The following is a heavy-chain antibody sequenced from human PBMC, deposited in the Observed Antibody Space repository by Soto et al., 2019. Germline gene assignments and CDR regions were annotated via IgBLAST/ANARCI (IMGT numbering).Heavy chain of an antibody. CDR3: ASSIAEACFDY. CDR2: INTGNGKT. D-gene: IGHD6-13*01. Sequence: ASVKVSCKASGYTFTSYTMRWVRQAPGESLEWMGWINTGNGKTKYSQKFQGRVTISRDTPASTGYMELSSLRSEDTAVYFCASSIAEACFDYWGQGTVVTVSS. J-gene: IGHJ4*02. V-gene: IGHV1-3*04. CDR1: GYTFTSYT.